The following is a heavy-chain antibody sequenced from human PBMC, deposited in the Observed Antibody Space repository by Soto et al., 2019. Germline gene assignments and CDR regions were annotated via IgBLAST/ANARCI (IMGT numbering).Heavy chain of an antibody. CDR2: ISGSGGST. J-gene: IGHJ6*02. CDR1: GFTFSSYA. CDR3: AKDLVGVLHSGRAQGGMDV. D-gene: IGHD2-8*02. V-gene: IGHV3-23*01. Sequence: EVQLLESGGGLVQPGGSLRLSCAASGFTFSSYAMSWVRQAPGKGLEWVSAISGSGGSTYYADSVKARFTISRDNSKNPLYLQMNSLRAEDTAVYYCAKDLVGVLHSGRAQGGMDVWGQGTTVTVSS.